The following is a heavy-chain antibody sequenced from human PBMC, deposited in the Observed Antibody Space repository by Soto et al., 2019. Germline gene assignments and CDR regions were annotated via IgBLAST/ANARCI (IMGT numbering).Heavy chain of an antibody. Sequence: EVQLVQSGAEVKKPGESLRISCKGSAYGFTNSWIHWVRQMPGKDLEWMGRINPNDSYTNYAPHFQGHVTMSVDKSISTAYLQWTSLEASDIGMYFCAAGPVIASSWGQGTLVTVSS. CDR3: AAGPVIASS. CDR1: AYGFTNSW. CDR2: INPNDSYT. V-gene: IGHV5-10-1*03. D-gene: IGHD3-10*01. J-gene: IGHJ5*02.